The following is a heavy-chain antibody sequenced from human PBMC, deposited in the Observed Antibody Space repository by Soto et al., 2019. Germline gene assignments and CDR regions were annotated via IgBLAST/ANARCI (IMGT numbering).Heavy chain of an antibody. D-gene: IGHD5-12*01. CDR2: IYDSGSS. V-gene: IGHV4-30-4*01. Sequence: PSETLSLTCTVSGASISSGDYFWSWIRQSPGKGLQWIGYIYDSGSSYYNPSLKSRVTMSVDTSKNQFSLKRSSVTAADTAVYYCAREKGYISGPKNFDYWGQGTLVTVSS. CDR1: GASISSGDYF. J-gene: IGHJ4*02. CDR3: AREKGYISGPKNFDY.